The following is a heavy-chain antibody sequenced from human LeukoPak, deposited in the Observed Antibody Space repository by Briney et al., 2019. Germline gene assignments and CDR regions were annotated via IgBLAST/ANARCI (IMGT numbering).Heavy chain of an antibody. CDR3: AREERTFSSSWSPFDS. D-gene: IGHD6-13*01. J-gene: IGHJ4*02. V-gene: IGHV4-39*07. CDR2: IYYSGST. CDR1: GVSISSSDYY. Sequence: SETLSPTCTVSGVSISSSDYYWSWIRQSPGKGLEWIGTIYYSGSTYYNPSLKSRFTISIDTSKNQFSLKVSSVTAADTAVYYCAREERTFSSSWSPFDSWGQGTLVSVSS.